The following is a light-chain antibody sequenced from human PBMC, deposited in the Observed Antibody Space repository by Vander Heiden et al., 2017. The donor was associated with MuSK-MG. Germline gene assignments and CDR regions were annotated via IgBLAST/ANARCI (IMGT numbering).Light chain of an antibody. Sequence: EIVLTQSPATLFLSPGERATLSCRASQSVSTYLAWYQQKLGQAPRLLIYDASNRATGIPARFSGSGSGTDFTLTISSLEPEVFAVYYCQQRSNLWTFGQGTKVEIK. CDR1: QSVSTY. CDR3: QQRSNLWT. CDR2: DAS. V-gene: IGKV3-11*01. J-gene: IGKJ1*01.